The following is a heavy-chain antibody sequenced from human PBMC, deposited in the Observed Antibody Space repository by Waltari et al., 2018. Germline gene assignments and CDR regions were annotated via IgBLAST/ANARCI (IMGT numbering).Heavy chain of an antibody. Sequence: EVQLVESGGALVQPGGSLKLSCAASGPIISDYAIHGVRQASGKGPEWVGRIRSRFKGDATAYGESVQGRFTISRGDSKNTVYLEMNSLKTDDTAVYYCIRPFEMGIDWGQGTLVTVSS. CDR2: IRSRFKGDAT. D-gene: IGHD7-27*01. CDR3: IRPFEMGID. J-gene: IGHJ4*02. V-gene: IGHV3-73*01. CDR1: GPIISDYA.